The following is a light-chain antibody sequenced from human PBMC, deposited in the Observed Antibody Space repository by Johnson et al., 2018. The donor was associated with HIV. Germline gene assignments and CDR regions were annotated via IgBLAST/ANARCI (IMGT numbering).Light chain of an antibody. CDR2: ENN. CDR1: SSNIGNNY. V-gene: IGLV1-51*02. Sequence: QSVLTQPPSVSAAPGQKVTISCSGSSSNIGNNYVSWYQQLPGTAPKLLIYENNKRPSGIPDRFSGSKSGTSATLGITGLQTGDEADYYCGTWDISLSVVYVFGTGTKVTVL. J-gene: IGLJ1*01. CDR3: GTWDISLSVVYV.